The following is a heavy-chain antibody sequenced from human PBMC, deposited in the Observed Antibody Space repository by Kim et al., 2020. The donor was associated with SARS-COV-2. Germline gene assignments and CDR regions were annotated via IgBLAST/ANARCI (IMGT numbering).Heavy chain of an antibody. D-gene: IGHD4-4*01. J-gene: IGHJ5*02. CDR3: ARDPSMFDP. CDR2: GGT. Sequence: GGTNYAQKLQGRVTMTRDTAIGTAYMELSRLRSDDTAVYYCARDPSMFDPWGQGTLVTVSS. V-gene: IGHV1-2*02.